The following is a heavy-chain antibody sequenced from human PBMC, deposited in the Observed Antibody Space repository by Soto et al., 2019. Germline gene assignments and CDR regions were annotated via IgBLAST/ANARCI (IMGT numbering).Heavy chain of an antibody. J-gene: IGHJ6*03. V-gene: IGHV3-33*01. D-gene: IGHD4-17*01. CDR1: GFTFSSYG. CDR2: IWYDGSNK. CDR3: AREGYGDYGVNYYYMDV. Sequence: GGSLRLSCAASGFTFSSYGMHWVRQAPGKGLEWVAVIWYDGSNKYYADSVKGRFTISRDNSKNTLYLQMNSLRAEDTAVYYCAREGYGDYGVNYYYMDVWGKGTTVTVSS.